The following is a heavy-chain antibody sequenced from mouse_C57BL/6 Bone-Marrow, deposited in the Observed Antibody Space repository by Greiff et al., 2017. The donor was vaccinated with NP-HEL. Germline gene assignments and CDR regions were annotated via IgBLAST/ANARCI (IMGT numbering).Heavy chain of an antibody. Sequence: EVKVVESGGGLVKPGGSLKLSCAASGFTFSSYAMSWVRQTPEKRLEWVATISDGGSYTYYPDNVKGRFTISRDNAKNNLYLQMSHLKSEDTAMYYCAREDYYGSSPAWFAYWGQGTLVTVSA. CDR3: AREDYYGSSPAWFAY. J-gene: IGHJ3*01. CDR1: GFTFSSYA. V-gene: IGHV5-4*01. D-gene: IGHD1-1*01. CDR2: ISDGGSYT.